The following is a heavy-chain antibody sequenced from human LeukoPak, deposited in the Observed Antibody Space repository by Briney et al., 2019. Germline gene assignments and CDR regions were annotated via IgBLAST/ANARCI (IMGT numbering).Heavy chain of an antibody. CDR1: GLTFSSYA. V-gene: IGHV3-23*01. Sequence: GGSLRLSCAASGLTFSSYAMSWVRQAPGKGLEWVSAISGSGGSTYYADSVKGRFTISRDNSKNTLYLQMNSLRAEDTAVYYCAKGIRWAPHFDYWGQGTLVTVSS. J-gene: IGHJ4*02. CDR2: ISGSGGST. D-gene: IGHD4-23*01. CDR3: AKGIRWAPHFDY.